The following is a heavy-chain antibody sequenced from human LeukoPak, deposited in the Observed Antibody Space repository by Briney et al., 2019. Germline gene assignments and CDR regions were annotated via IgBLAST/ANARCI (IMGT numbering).Heavy chain of an antibody. CDR2: IIPIFGTA. V-gene: IGHV1-69*05. J-gene: IGHJ6*03. D-gene: IGHD2-2*01. CDR3: ARAGYCSSTSCYPGGDYYYYMDV. Sequence: ASVKVSCKASGGTFSSYAISWVRQAPGQGLEWMGGIIPIFGTANYAQKFQGRVTITTDESTSTAYMELSSLRSEDTAVYYCARAGYCSSTSCYPGGDYYYYMDVWAKGPRSPSP. CDR1: GGTFSSYA.